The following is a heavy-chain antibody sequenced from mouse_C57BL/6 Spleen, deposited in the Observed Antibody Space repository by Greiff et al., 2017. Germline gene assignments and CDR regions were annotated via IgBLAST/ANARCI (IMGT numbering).Heavy chain of an antibody. Sequence: VQLQQPGAELVKPGASVKLSCKASGYTFTSYWMHWVKQRPGQGLEWIGMNHPNNGGTNYNEKFKSKATLTVDKSSSTAYMQLSSLTSEDSAVYDCARGPDYDCNYLDDWGQGTTVTVSS. CDR2: NHPNNGGT. CDR3: ARGPDYDCNYLDD. CDR1: GYTFTSYW. V-gene: IGHV1-64*01. J-gene: IGHJ2*01. D-gene: IGHD2-4*01.